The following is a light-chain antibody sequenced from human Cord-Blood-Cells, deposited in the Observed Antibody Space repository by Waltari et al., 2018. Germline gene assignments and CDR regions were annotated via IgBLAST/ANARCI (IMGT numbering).Light chain of an antibody. CDR3: QQYNNWPPYA. V-gene: IGKV3-15*01. J-gene: IGKJ2*01. CDR1: QSVRSN. Sequence: IVMRQSPATLSASTGARATRPGRASQSVRSNLAGYQQKPGQATGLLIYVGSTRATGIPARVSGSGSGTEFTLTISSLQSEDFAVCYWQQYNNWPPYACGQGTKLEIE. CDR2: VGS.